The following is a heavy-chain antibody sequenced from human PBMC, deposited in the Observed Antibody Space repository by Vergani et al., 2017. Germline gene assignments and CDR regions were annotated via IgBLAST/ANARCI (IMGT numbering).Heavy chain of an antibody. CDR1: GFSLSTSGVG. D-gene: IGHD5-24*01. CDR3: ARIRRDGYNSPDY. J-gene: IGHJ4*02. Sequence: QITLKESGPTLVKPTQTLTLTCTFSGFSLSTSGVGVGWIRQPPGKALEWLAHIFSNNEKSYSTSLKSRLTISKDTSKSQVVLTMTNMDPVDTATYYCARIRRDGYNSPDYWGQGTLVTVSS. CDR2: IFSNNEK. V-gene: IGHV2-26*01.